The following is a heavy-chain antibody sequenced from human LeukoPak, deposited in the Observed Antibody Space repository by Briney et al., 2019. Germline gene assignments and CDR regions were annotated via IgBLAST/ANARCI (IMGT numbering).Heavy chain of an antibody. V-gene: IGHV4-30-4*01. CDR1: GSSISSGDYY. CDR3: ARSSGYYGSGSYVDP. Sequence: PSETLSLTCTVSGSSISSGDYYWTWIRQPPGKGLEWIVYIYYSGATYYNPSLKSRVTISVDTSKNQFSLKLSSVTAADTAVYYCARSSGYYGSGSYVDPWGQGTLVTVSS. CDR2: IYYSGAT. J-gene: IGHJ5*02. D-gene: IGHD3-10*01.